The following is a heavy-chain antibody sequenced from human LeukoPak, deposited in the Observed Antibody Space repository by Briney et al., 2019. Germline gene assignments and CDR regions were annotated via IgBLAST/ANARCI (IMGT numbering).Heavy chain of an antibody. CDR2: IYYSGST. Sequence: PSETLSLTCTVSGGSVSSGTYYWNWIRQPPGKGLEWIGYIYYSGSTNYNPSLKSRVTVSVDTSKNQCSLKLNSVTTADTAVYYCTRSTNLEAFDIWGQGIMVTVSS. CDR3: TRSTNLEAFDI. D-gene: IGHD2-8*01. CDR1: GGSVSSGTYY. V-gene: IGHV4-61*01. J-gene: IGHJ3*02.